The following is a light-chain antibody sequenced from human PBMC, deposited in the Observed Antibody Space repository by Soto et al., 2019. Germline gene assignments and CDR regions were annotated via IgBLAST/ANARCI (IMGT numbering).Light chain of an antibody. V-gene: IGLV1-40*01. Sequence: QSVLTQPPSVSGAAGQRVTISCTGSTSNIGAGYDVHWYQQLPGTAPKLLIYDKDNRPSGVPDRCSASKSGTSASLAITGLQAEDEAYYYGQSYDTSLNSPLVVGGGTKLTVL. CDR3: QSYDTSLNSPLV. CDR2: DKD. J-gene: IGLJ2*01. CDR1: TSNIGAGYD.